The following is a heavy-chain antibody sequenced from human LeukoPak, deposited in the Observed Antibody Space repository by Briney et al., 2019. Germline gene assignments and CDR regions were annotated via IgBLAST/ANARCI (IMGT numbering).Heavy chain of an antibody. CDR3: ARGYSNYGYTFDI. D-gene: IGHD4-11*01. CDR2: ISSSGSTI. J-gene: IGHJ3*02. Sequence: PGGSLRLSCAASGFTFSDYYMSWIRQAPGKGLEWVSYISSSGSTIYYADSVKGRFTISRDNAKNPLYLHMNSLRAEDTAVYYCARGYSNYGYTFDIWGQGTMVTVSS. CDR1: GFTFSDYY. V-gene: IGHV3-11*04.